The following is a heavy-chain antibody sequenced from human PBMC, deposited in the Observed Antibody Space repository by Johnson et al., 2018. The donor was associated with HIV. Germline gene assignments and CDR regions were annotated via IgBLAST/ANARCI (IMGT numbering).Heavy chain of an antibody. V-gene: IGHV3-30*04. CDR1: GFTFSTYA. CDR3: AREAQTHAFDI. D-gene: IGHD4-23*01. CDR2: ISSDESNK. Sequence: QVLFVESGGGVVQPGRSLRLSCAASGFTFSTYAMHWVRQAPGKGLEWVAVISSDESNKYYADSVKGRFTISRDNAKNSLYLQMNSLRAEDTAVYYCAREAQTHAFDIWGQGTMVTVSS. J-gene: IGHJ3*02.